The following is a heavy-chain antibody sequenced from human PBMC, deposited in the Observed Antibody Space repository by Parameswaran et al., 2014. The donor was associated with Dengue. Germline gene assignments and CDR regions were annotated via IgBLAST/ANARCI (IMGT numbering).Heavy chain of an antibody. CDR2: IYSGGST. D-gene: IGHD3-22*01. J-gene: IGHJ4*02. CDR3: ARVSIDYYDSSGPTIY. V-gene: IGHV3-66*02. Sequence: RWIRQPPGKGLEWVSVIYSGGSTYYADSVKGRFTISRDNSKNTLYLQMNSLRAEDTAVYYCARVSIDYYDSSGPTIYWGQGTLVTVSS.